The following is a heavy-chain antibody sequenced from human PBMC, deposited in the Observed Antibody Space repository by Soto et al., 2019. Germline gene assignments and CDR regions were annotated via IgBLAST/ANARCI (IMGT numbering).Heavy chain of an antibody. J-gene: IGHJ4*02. V-gene: IGHV1-3*01. CDR3: ARVPKSGNDFLSFFGY. CDR2: INAGNGNT. D-gene: IGHD1-1*01. CDR1: GYTFTNFA. Sequence: GASVKVSCKASGYTFTNFAMHWVRQAPGQRLEWMGWINAGNGNTKYSQKFQGRVSITRDTSANTAYMELSSLRSEDTAMYYCARVPKSGNDFLSFFGYWGQGSLVIVSS.